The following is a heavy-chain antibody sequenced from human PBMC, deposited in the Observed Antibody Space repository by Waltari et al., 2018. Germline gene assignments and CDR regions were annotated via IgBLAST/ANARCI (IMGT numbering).Heavy chain of an antibody. V-gene: IGHV4-39*01. CDR2: VLSNGNT. Sequence: QLQESGPGRVKPSESLSLTCTFSGSSVSRHSFYWGGIRQSPGKGLEWIGSVLSNGNTYYNPSLKSRVTISVDTSRNQFFLMLTSVTAADTAVYFCVRPPHCRGATCTALWGQGTLVSVSS. CDR1: GSSVSRHSFY. J-gene: IGHJ4*02. CDR3: VRPPHCRGATCTAL. D-gene: IGHD2-15*01.